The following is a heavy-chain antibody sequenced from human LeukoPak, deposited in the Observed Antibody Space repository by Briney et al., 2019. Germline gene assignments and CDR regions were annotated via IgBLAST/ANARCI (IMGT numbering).Heavy chain of an antibody. J-gene: IGHJ4*02. V-gene: IGHV4-34*01. CDR1: GGSFSGYY. Sequence: SETLSLTCAVYGGSFSGYYLTWIRQPPGKGLEWVGEINHSGSTNYNPSLKSRVTISVDTSKNQFSLKLSSVTAADTAVYYCARLGLRFLEWLSFDYWGQGTLVTVSS. D-gene: IGHD3-3*01. CDR3: ARLGLRFLEWLSFDY. CDR2: INHSGST.